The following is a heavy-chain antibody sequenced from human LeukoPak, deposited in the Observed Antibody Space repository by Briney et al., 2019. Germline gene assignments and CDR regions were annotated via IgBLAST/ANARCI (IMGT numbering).Heavy chain of an antibody. V-gene: IGHV1-3*01. CDR3: ARVSSTGFDP. D-gene: IGHD1-1*01. CDR2: INAGNGNR. J-gene: IGHJ5*02. CDR1: GYTFTNYA. Sequence: ASVKVSCKASGYTFTNYALHWVRQAPGQRLEWMGWINAGNGNREYSQNFQGRVTLTRDTPASTAYMELSSLRSEDTAVYYCARVSSTGFDPWGQGSLVTVSS.